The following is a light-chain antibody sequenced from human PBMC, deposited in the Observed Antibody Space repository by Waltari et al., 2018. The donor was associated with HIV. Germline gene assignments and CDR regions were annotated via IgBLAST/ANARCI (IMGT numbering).Light chain of an antibody. CDR1: RGRIARNY. V-gene: IGLV6-57*02. Sequence: NLMLTQPPSVSESPGTTVPISCTASRGRIARNYVQWYQQRPGSAPTTVIFEDNQRSSGVPDQFSGSIDSSSNSASLTISRLKTEDEADYYCQSFDGITAVFGGGTKLTVL. CDR2: EDN. J-gene: IGLJ3*02. CDR3: QSFDGITAV.